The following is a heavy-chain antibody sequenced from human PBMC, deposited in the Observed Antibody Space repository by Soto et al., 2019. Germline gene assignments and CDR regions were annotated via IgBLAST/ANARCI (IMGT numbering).Heavy chain of an antibody. CDR3: VRGAYYDILAS. CDR1: GGSISSDDYY. J-gene: IGHJ5*02. D-gene: IGHD3-9*01. CDR2: VYYSGST. V-gene: IGHV4-30-4*01. Sequence: PSETLSLTCTVSGGSISSDDYYWSWIRQPPGKGLEWIGYVYYSGSTYYNPSLKSRVSISVDTSKNQFSLKLSSVTAADTAVYYCVRGAYYDILASWGQGTLVTVSS.